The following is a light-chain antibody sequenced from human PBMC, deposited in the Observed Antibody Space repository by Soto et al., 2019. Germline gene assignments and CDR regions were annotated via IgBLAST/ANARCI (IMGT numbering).Light chain of an antibody. CDR1: QSVGSS. V-gene: IGKV3-15*01. J-gene: IGKJ2*01. CDR3: QQYNNWYT. Sequence: EIVMTQSPATLSVSPGERAALSCRASQSVGSSLAWYQQRPGQAPRLLTYDASTRATDIPARFSGSGSGTEFTLTISSLQSEDFAFYYCQQYNNWYTFGQGTRLEI. CDR2: DAS.